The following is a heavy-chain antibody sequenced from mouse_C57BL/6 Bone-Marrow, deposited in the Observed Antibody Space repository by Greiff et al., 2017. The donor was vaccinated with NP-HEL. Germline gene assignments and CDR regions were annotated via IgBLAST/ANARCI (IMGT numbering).Heavy chain of an antibody. D-gene: IGHD2-4*01. V-gene: IGHV14-1*01. CDR2: IDPEDGDT. J-gene: IGHJ3*01. Sequence: VQLKQSGAELVRPGASVKLSCTASGFNIKDYYMHWVKQRPEQGLEWIGRIDPEDGDTAYAPKFQGKATMTADTSSNTSYLQLSSLTSEDTAVYYCTTDYDVSPWFAYWGQGTRVTVSA. CDR1: GFNIKDYY. CDR3: TTDYDVSPWFAY.